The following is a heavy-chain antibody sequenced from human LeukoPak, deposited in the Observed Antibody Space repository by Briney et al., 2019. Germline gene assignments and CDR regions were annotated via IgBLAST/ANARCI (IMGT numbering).Heavy chain of an antibody. CDR3: ARGAGWYNY. J-gene: IGHJ4*02. CDR1: GGSISDDY. CDR2: IHYSGTT. V-gene: IGHV4-59*01. D-gene: IGHD6-19*01. Sequence: SETLSLTCTVSGGSISDDYWSWLRQPPGKGLEWIAFIHYSGTTNYNPSLRSRVTISIDTSKKQFSLKVSSVTAADTAVYYCARGAGWYNYRGQGTLVTVSS.